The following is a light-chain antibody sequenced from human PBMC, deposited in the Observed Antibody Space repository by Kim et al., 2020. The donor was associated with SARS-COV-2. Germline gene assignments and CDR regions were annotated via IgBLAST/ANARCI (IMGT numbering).Light chain of an antibody. Sequence: DIVMTQSPLSLSVTPGEPASISCRSGQSLRHSNGNDYLDWYLQKPGQSPQLLIYFTSNRAPGVSDRFSGSASGRDFTLKISRVEAEDVGVYYCMQALNTPSFGQGTRLEIK. CDR2: FTS. CDR1: QSLRHSNGNDY. V-gene: IGKV2-28*01. CDR3: MQALNTPS. J-gene: IGKJ5*01.